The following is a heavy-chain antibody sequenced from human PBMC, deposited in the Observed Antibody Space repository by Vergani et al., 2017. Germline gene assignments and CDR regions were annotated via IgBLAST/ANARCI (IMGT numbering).Heavy chain of an antibody. D-gene: IGHD3-16*01. Sequence: QVQLVQSGAEVKTPGASVKFSCKASGYTFTSYYMHWVRQAPGQGLEWMGIINPSGGRTSYAQKFRGRVTMARDTSASTVYMELSSLRSEDTAVYYCARTTRRGNYGMDVWGKGTTVTVSS. CDR3: ARTTRRGNYGMDV. V-gene: IGHV1-46*01. J-gene: IGHJ6*04. CDR1: GYTFTSYY. CDR2: INPSGGRT.